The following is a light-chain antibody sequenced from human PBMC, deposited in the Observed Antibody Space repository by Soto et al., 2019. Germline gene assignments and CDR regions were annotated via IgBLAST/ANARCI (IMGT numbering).Light chain of an antibody. J-gene: IGLJ1*01. V-gene: IGLV1-44*01. CDR3: AAWDDSLYGRV. CDR2: SNN. Sequence: QAVVTQPPSASGTLGQRVTISCSGSRSNIGSNPVNWYQQLPGTAPKLLIDSNNQRPSGVPDRFSGSRSGTSASLAISGLQSEDEADYYCAAWDDSLYGRVFGTGTKLTVL. CDR1: RSNIGSNP.